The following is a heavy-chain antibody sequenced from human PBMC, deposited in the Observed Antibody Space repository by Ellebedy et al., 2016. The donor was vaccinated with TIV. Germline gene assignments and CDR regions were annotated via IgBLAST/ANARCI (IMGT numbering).Heavy chain of an antibody. Sequence: MPSETLSLTCTVSGGSISSGGYYWSWIRQHPGKGLEWIGYIYYSGSTYYNPSLKSRVTISVDTSKNQFSLKLSSVTAADTAVYYCARDGIDYGDYFDYWGQGTLVTVSS. J-gene: IGHJ4*02. CDR2: IYYSGST. V-gene: IGHV4-31*03. CDR1: GGSISSGGYY. CDR3: ARDGIDYGDYFDY. D-gene: IGHD4-17*01.